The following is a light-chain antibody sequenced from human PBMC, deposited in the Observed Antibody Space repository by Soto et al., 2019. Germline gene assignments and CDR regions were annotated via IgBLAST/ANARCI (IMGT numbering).Light chain of an antibody. Sequence: QSALTQPASVSGSPGQSITISCTGTSSDVGGYNYVSWYQQHPGKAPKLLIYEVNNRPSGVSNRFSGSKSGNTASLTISGLQADDEADYYCNSYPSSSPRVLGGGTKVTVL. CDR1: SSDVGGYNY. CDR2: EVN. V-gene: IGLV2-14*01. CDR3: NSYPSSSPRV. J-gene: IGLJ2*01.